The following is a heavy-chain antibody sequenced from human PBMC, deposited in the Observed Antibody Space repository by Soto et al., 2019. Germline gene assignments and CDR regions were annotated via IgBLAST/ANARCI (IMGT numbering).Heavy chain of an antibody. V-gene: IGHV4-59*01. D-gene: IGHD6-6*01. Sequence: QVQLQESGPGLVKPSETLSLTCRVSGGSMSGYYWSWIRQAPGKGLEWIGYVYYTGSTTYNPSLQRRVTISVDTSNKLSSLSLRLAPAADPAVYFCARSIAVPSSHLDHWGQGIRVTVSS. CDR3: ARSIAVPSSHLDH. CDR1: GGSMSGYY. CDR2: VYYTGST. J-gene: IGHJ4*02.